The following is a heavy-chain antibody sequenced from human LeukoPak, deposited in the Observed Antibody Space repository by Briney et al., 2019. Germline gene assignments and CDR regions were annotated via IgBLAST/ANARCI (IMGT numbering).Heavy chain of an antibody. V-gene: IGHV1-46*01. Sequence: ASVKVSCKASGHTFIDYYMHWVRQAPGQGLEWMGIINPSGGSTSYAQKFQGRVTMTRDMSTSTVYMELSSLRSEDTAVYYCAREMGASDYGDYVDAFDIWGQGTMVTVSS. CDR3: AREMGASDYGDYVDAFDI. CDR1: GHTFIDYY. D-gene: IGHD4-17*01. J-gene: IGHJ3*02. CDR2: INPSGGST.